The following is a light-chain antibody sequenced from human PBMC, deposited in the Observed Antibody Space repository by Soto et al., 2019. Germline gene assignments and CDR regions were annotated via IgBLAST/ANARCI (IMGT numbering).Light chain of an antibody. CDR3: SSYTSSSTWV. CDR2: EVN. CDR1: SSDVGGYNY. V-gene: IGLV2-14*01. J-gene: IGLJ3*02. Sequence: QSALAQPASVSGSPGQSITMSCTGTSSDVGGYNYVSWYQQHPGKAPRPMIYEVNNRPSGVSNRFSGSKSGNTASLTISGLQAEDEADYYCSSYTSSSTWVFGGGTKLTVL.